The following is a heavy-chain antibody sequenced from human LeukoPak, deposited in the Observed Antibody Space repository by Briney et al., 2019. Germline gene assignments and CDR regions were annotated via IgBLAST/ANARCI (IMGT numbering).Heavy chain of an antibody. Sequence: GGSLRLSCAASGFTFGDYAMHWVRQPPGKGLEWVSSINWNNKSIAYADAVKGRFTISRDNAKNSLYLQMNSLRAEDTALYYCAKGYYDILTGFTYWGQGTLVTVSS. D-gene: IGHD3-9*01. CDR3: AKGYYDILTGFTY. J-gene: IGHJ4*02. V-gene: IGHV3-9*01. CDR2: INWNNKSI. CDR1: GFTFGDYA.